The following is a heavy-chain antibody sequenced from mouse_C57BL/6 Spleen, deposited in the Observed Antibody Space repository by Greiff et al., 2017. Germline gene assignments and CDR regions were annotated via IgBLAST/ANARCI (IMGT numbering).Heavy chain of an antibody. CDR3: ARRAGNHGGFAY. V-gene: IGHV2-2*01. Sequence: VQRVESGPGLVQPSQSLSITCTVSGFSLTSYGVHWVRQSPGKGLEWLGVIWSGGSTDYNAAFISRLSISKDNSKSQVFFKMNSLQADDTAIYYCARRAGNHGGFAYWGQGTLVTVSA. CDR2: IWSGGST. D-gene: IGHD2-1*01. J-gene: IGHJ3*01. CDR1: GFSLTSYG.